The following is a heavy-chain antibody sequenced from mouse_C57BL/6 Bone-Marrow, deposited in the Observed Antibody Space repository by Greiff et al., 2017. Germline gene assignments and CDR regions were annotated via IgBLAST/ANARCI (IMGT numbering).Heavy chain of an antibody. J-gene: IGHJ3*01. V-gene: IGHV5-6*01. Sequence: EVQLVESGGDLVKPGGSLKLSCAASGFTFSSYGMSWVRPTPDKRLEWVATISSGGSYTYYPDSVKGRFTISRDNAKNTLYLQMSSLKSEDTAMYYCARPFYDGYSFAYWGQGTLVTVSA. CDR1: GFTFSSYG. CDR2: ISSGGSYT. CDR3: ARPFYDGYSFAY. D-gene: IGHD2-3*01.